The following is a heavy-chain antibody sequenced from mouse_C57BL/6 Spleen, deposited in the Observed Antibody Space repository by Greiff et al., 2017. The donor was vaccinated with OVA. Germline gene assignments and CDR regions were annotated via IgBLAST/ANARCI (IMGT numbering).Heavy chain of an antibody. CDR1: GFSLTSYG. CDR3: ARNILLYYYGSSPYAMDY. D-gene: IGHD1-1*01. J-gene: IGHJ4*01. CDR2: IWSGGST. Sequence: VQLQQSGPGLVQPSQSLSITCTVSGFSLTSYGVHWVRQSPGKGLEWLGVIWSGGSTDSNAAFISRLSISKDNSKSQVFFKMNSLQADDTAIYDCARNILLYYYGSSPYAMDYWGQGTSVTVSS. V-gene: IGHV2-2*01.